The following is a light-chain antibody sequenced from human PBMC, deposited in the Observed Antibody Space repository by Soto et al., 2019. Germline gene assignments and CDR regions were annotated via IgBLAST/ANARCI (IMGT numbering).Light chain of an antibody. CDR1: QSVSSRN. Sequence: EIVLTQSPGTVSLSPGERATLSCRASQSVSSRNLAWYRQKPGQAPSLLIFGASNRATGIPDRFSGSGSGKDIILTISMLEPEACAVYHCQLYGDSTPAYTLGHGNKVNFK. J-gene: IGKJ2*01. V-gene: IGKV3-20*01. CDR3: QLYGDSTPAYT. CDR2: GAS.